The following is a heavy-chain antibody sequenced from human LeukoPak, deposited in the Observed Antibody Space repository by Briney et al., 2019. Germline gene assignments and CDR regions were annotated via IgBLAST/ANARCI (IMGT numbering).Heavy chain of an antibody. J-gene: IGHJ3*02. CDR3: ARREGTWGAFDI. V-gene: IGHV4-59*01. CDR1: GGSISSYY. D-gene: IGHD7-27*01. Sequence: PSETLSLTCSVSGGSISSYYWSWIRQPPGKGLEWVGYIYYRGSPNYNPSLKSRVTISEDPSKNQFSLKLTSVTAADTAVYYCARREGTWGAFDIWGQGTMVTVSS. CDR2: IYYRGSP.